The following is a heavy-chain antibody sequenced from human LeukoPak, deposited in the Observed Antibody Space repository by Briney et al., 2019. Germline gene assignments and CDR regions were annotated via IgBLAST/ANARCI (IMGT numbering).Heavy chain of an antibody. V-gene: IGHV1-69*05. J-gene: IGHJ4*02. CDR2: IIPIFGTA. CDR3: AIMVTAIIRIDY. Sequence: ASVKVSCKASGYTFTSYDINWVRQAPGQGLEWMGGIIPIFGTANYAQKFQGRVTITTDESTSTAYMELSSLRSEDTAVYYCAIMVTAIIRIDYWGQGTLVTVSS. D-gene: IGHD2-21*02. CDR1: GYTFTSYD.